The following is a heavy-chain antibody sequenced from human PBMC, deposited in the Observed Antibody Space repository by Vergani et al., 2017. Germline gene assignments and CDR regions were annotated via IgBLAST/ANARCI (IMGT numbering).Heavy chain of an antibody. CDR1: GGTFSSYA. D-gene: IGHD3-22*01. CDR3: ARVISKYYYDSSGYYYNWFDP. V-gene: IGHV1-69*01. J-gene: IGHJ5*02. Sequence: QVQLVRSGAEVKKPGSSVKVSCKASGGTFSSYAISWVRQAPGQGLEWMGGIIPIFGTANYAQKFQGRVTITADESTSTAYMELSSLRSEDTAVYYCARVISKYYYDSSGYYYNWFDPWGQGTLVTVSS. CDR2: IIPIFGTA.